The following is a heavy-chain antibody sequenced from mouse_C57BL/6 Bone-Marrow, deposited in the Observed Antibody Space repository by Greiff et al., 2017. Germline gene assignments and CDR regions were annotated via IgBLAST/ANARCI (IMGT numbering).Heavy chain of an antibody. J-gene: IGHJ2*01. CDR1: GYTFTSYW. CDR3: SRWDGNYVGDY. CDR2: IYPGSGST. V-gene: IGHV1-55*01. D-gene: IGHD2-1*01. Sequence: QVQLQQPGAELVKPGASVKMSCKASGYTFTSYWITWVKQRPGQGLEWIGDIYPGSGSTNYNEKFKSKATLTVDTSSTTAYMQLSSLTSEDAAVYYCSRWDGNYVGDYWGQGTTLTVSS.